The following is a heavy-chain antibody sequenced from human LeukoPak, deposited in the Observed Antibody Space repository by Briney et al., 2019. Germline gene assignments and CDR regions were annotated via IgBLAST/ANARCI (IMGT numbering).Heavy chain of an antibody. CDR3: ATDLKKGDSGCFDY. J-gene: IGHJ4*02. Sequence: ASVKISCKASGYTFTSSALNWVRQAPGQGLEWMGWINTNTGPPTYAQGFTGRFVFSLDTSVSTAYLQISSLKAEDTAVYYCATDLKKGDSGCFDYWGQGTLVTVSS. D-gene: IGHD6-19*01. V-gene: IGHV7-4-1*02. CDR2: INTNTGPP. CDR1: GYTFTSSA.